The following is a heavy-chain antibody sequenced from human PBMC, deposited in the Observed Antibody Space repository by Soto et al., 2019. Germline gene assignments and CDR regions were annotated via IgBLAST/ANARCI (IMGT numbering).Heavy chain of an antibody. V-gene: IGHV6-1*01. J-gene: IGHJ4*02. CDR1: GDSVSSNSVT. CDR2: TYYRSKWYY. D-gene: IGHD6-25*01. CDR3: ARRGAASSINLFDD. Sequence: SQTLSLTCAISGDSVSSNSVTWNWIRQSPSRGLEWLGRTYYRSKWYYDYEVSVKSRIAIDPDTSNNLFSLRLNSVTPEDTAVYYCARRGAASSINLFDDWGQGALVTVSS.